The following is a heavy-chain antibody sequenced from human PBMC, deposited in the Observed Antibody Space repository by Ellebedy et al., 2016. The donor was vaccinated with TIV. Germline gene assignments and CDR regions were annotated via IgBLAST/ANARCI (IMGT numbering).Heavy chain of an antibody. CDR3: AKGTVTHNYYYGMDV. Sequence: GGSLRLSXAASGFTFSSYAMSWVRQAPGKGLEWVSAISGSGGSTYYADSVKGRFTISRDNSKNTLYLQMNSLRAEDTAVYYCAKGTVTHNYYYGMDVWGQGTTVTVSS. J-gene: IGHJ6*02. V-gene: IGHV3-23*01. CDR2: ISGSGGST. D-gene: IGHD4-17*01. CDR1: GFTFSSYA.